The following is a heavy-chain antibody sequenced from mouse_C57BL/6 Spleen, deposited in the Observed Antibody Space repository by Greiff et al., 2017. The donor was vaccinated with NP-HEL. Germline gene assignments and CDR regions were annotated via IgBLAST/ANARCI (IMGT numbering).Heavy chain of an antibody. J-gene: IGHJ1*03. CDR3: ARWATTVSRGYFDV. CDR2: LYPGSGST. Sequence: VQLQQPGAELVKPGASVKMSCKASGYTFTSYWITWVKQRPGQGLEWIGDLYPGSGSTNYNEKFKSKATLTVDTSSSTAYMQLSSLTSEDSAVYYCARWATTVSRGYFDVWGTGTTVTVSS. D-gene: IGHD1-1*01. CDR1: GYTFTSYW. V-gene: IGHV1-55*01.